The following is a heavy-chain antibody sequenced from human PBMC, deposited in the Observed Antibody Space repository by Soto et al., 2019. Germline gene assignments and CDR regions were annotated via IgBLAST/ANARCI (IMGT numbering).Heavy chain of an antibody. Sequence: GASVKVSCKASGGTFSSYAISWVRQAPGQGLEWMGGIIPIFGTANYAQKFQGRVTITADKSTSTAYMELSSLRSEDTAVYYCASDSGYSYGDGYWGQGTLVTVSS. V-gene: IGHV1-69*06. D-gene: IGHD5-18*01. CDR3: ASDSGYSYGDGY. J-gene: IGHJ4*02. CDR2: IIPIFGTA. CDR1: GGTFSSYA.